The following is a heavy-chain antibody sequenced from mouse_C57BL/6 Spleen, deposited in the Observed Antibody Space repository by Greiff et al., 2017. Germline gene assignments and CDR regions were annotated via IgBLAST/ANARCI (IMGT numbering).Heavy chain of an antibody. Sequence: VQLQQSGPGLVQPSQSLSITCTVSGFSLTSYGVHWVRQSPGKGLEWLGVIWRGGSTDYNAAFISRLSISKDNSKSQVFFKMNSLQADDTAIYYCARRGNYYSNYEAMDYWGQGTSVTVSS. CDR1: GFSLTSYG. J-gene: IGHJ4*01. CDR3: ARRGNYYSNYEAMDY. CDR2: IWRGGST. D-gene: IGHD2-5*01. V-gene: IGHV2-2*01.